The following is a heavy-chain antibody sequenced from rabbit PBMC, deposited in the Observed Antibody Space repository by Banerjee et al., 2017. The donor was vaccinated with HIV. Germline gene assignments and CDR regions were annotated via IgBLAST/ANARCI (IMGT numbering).Heavy chain of an antibody. CDR3: ARDTYGGTGYFYDMTYFNL. J-gene: IGHJ4*01. Sequence: QEQLEESGGDLVKPGASLTLTCTASGFTISSSYFMCWVRQAPGKGLEWIACIDAGSSGSTYYASWAKGRFTISKTSSTTVTLQMTSLTAADTATYFCARDTYGGTGYFYDMTYFNLWGPGTLVTVS. D-gene: IGHD8-1*01. V-gene: IGHV1S45*01. CDR2: IDAGSSGST. CDR1: GFTISSSYF.